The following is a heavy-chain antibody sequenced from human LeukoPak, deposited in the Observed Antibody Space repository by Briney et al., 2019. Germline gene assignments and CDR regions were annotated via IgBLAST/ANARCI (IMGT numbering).Heavy chain of an antibody. Sequence: SETLSLTCTVYGCTFSGYYWNWIRQPPGKGLEWIGEIIHSGSANYNPSLKSRVTISVDTSKNQFSLKLSSVTAADTAVYFCARGTQQLYDWFDPWGQGTLVTVSS. CDR1: GCTFSGYY. J-gene: IGHJ5*02. V-gene: IGHV4-34*01. D-gene: IGHD6-13*01. CDR2: IIHSGSA. CDR3: ARGTQQLYDWFDP.